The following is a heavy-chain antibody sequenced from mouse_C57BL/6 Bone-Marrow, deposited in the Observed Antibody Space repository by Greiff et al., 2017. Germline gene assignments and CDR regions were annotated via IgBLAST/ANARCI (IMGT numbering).Heavy chain of an antibody. D-gene: IGHD1-1*01. V-gene: IGHV14-2*01. CDR1: GFNIKDYY. CDR3: ASALSTVVATQYYAMDY. J-gene: IGHJ4*01. Sequence: VQLQQSGAELVKPGASVKLSCTASGFNIKDYYMHWVKQRTEQGLEWIGRIDPEDGDTKYAPKFKGKATITADTSSHTAYLPLSRLTSEDTAFYYCASALSTVVATQYYAMDYWGQGTSVTVSS. CDR2: IDPEDGDT.